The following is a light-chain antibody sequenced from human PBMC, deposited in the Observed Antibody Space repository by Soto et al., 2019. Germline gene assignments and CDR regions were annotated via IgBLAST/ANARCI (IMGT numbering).Light chain of an antibody. J-gene: IGLJ2*01. V-gene: IGLV2-14*01. Sequence: QSVLTQPASVSGSPGQSITISCTGTSSDVGGYNFVSWYQQYPGKAPKIMIYDVSNRPSGVSNRFTGSKSGNTASLTISGLHAEDEADYYCSSYASGSSVVFGGGTQLTVL. CDR1: SSDVGGYNF. CDR3: SSYASGSSVV. CDR2: DVS.